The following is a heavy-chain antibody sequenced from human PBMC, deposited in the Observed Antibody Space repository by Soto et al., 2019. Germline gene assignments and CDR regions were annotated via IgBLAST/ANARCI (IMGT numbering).Heavy chain of an antibody. CDR2: TGPRVSVS. V-gene: IGHV3-48*03. J-gene: IGHJ6*02. CDR1: GCTFSSSE. CDR3: SRVEWRYYRSSGSVYLDV. D-gene: IGHD3-22*01. Sequence: AGGSLSRSCVASGCTFSSSEVNWVRDAPGRALGWVSYTGPRVSVSKYSDSVRGGLTITRDNDKNTLDLQQNSLPVEYTAIYYRSRVEWRYYRSSGSVYLDVWGQGNMVTVSS.